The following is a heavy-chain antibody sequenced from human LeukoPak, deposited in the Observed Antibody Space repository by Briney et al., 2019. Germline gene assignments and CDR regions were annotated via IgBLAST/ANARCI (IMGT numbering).Heavy chain of an antibody. CDR1: GFTFGDYA. J-gene: IGHJ4*02. V-gene: IGHV3-49*04. Sequence: PGGSLRLSCTASGFTFGDYAMSWVRQAPGKGLEWVGFIRSKAYGGTTEYAASVKGRFTISRDDSKSIAYLQMNSLKTEDTAVYYCTTEGAYGSESSFDYWGQGTLVTVSS. CDR3: TTEGAYGSESSFDY. CDR2: IRSKAYGGTT. D-gene: IGHD3-10*01.